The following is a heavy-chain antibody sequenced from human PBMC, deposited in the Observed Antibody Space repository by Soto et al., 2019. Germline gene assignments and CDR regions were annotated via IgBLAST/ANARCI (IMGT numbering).Heavy chain of an antibody. J-gene: IGHJ4*02. D-gene: IGHD6-19*01. CDR3: STWGRNGWYTGFF. CDR2: MNPNSGRT. Sequence: QVPLVQSGAEVRKPGASVKVSCKTSGYTFTDYDFNWVRQAPGQGLEWVGRMNPNSGRTDYAQKLEGRVTMTRDISISTAYMELSSLGYDDTAVYFCSTWGRNGWYTGFFWGQGTLVTVSS. V-gene: IGHV1-8*02. CDR1: GYTFTDYD.